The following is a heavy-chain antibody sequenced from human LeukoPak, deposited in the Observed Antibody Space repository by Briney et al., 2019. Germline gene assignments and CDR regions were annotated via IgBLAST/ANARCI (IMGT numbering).Heavy chain of an antibody. CDR3: AREWGFFVNYYLDV. V-gene: IGHV4-61*02. CDR1: GASLNSGNFY. J-gene: IGHJ6*03. Sequence: PSETLSLTCTVSGASLNSGNFYWTWMRQPAGKGLEWIGRIYTDGSTNFNPSLKSRVSILVDRSKNQFSLSLSSVTAADTAIYYCAREWGFFVNYYLDVWGKGTTVTVSS. CDR2: IYTDGST. D-gene: IGHD3-16*01.